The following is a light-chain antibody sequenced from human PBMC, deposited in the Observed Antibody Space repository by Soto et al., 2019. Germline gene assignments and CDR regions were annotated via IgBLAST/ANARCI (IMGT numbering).Light chain of an antibody. CDR3: QQYNSYSYT. Sequence: DIQMTQSPSTLSASVGDRVTITCRASQSISSWLAWYQQKPGKAPKLLIYKASSLESGVPSRLSGSGSGTEFTLTISSLQPDDFETYYCQQYNSYSYTFGQGTKVDIX. J-gene: IGKJ2*01. V-gene: IGKV1-5*03. CDR2: KAS. CDR1: QSISSW.